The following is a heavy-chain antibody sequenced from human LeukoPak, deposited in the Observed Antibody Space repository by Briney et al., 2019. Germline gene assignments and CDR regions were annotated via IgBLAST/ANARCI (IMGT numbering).Heavy chain of an antibody. D-gene: IGHD2-2*01. J-gene: IGHJ6*04. Sequence: GGSLRLSCAASGFTFSSYSMSWVRQAPGKGLEWVSSISSSSSYIYYAVSVKGRFTISRDNAKNSLYLQMNSLRAEDTAVYYCARDPFGDVVVEEDVWGKGTTVTVSS. CDR3: ARDPFGDVVVEEDV. CDR1: GFTFSSYS. V-gene: IGHV3-21*01. CDR2: ISSSSSYI.